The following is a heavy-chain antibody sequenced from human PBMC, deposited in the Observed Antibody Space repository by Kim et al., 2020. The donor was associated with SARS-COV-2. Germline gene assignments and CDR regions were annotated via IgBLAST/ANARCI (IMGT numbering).Heavy chain of an antibody. Sequence: SNKYYAYSVKGRFTISSDNSKNTLYLQMNSLRAEDTAVYYCAKVTGPDDYWGQGALVTVSS. CDR3: AKVTGPDDY. J-gene: IGHJ4*02. V-gene: IGHV3-33*06. CDR2: SNK.